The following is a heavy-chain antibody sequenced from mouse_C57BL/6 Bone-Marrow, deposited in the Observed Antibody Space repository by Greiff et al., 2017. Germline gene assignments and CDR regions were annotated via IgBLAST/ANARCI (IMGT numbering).Heavy chain of an antibody. Sequence: QVQLQQSDAELVKPGASVKISCKVSGYTFTDHTIHWMKQRPEQGLEWIGYIYPRDGSTKYNEKFKGKATLTADKSSSPAYMQLNSLTSEDSAVYFCSRLRGLYYYGTWYFGVCCAGTTVSDSS. J-gene: IGHJ1*01. CDR3: SRLRGLYYYGTWYFGV. V-gene: IGHV1-78*01. D-gene: IGHD1-1*01. CDR1: GYTFTDHT. CDR2: IYPRDGST.